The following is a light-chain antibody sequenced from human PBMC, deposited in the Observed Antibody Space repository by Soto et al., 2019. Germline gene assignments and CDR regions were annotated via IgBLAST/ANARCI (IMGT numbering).Light chain of an antibody. V-gene: IGKV3-20*01. CDR2: GVS. CDR1: QSVTSTY. CDR3: QQYGSF. Sequence: EIVLTQSPGTLSLSPGERAILSCRASQSVTSTYLAWYQQKPGQAPRLLIDGVSNRATGIPDRFSGSGSGTDFALTISRLESEDFAVYYCQQYGSFFGGGTKVDIK. J-gene: IGKJ4*01.